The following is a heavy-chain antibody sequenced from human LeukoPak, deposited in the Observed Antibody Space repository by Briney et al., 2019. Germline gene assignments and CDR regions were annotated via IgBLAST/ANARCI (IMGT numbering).Heavy chain of an antibody. J-gene: IGHJ4*02. CDR2: IYYSGST. CDR1: GGSISSYY. CDR3: ARSRVYSSSWYGSHFDY. Sequence: SETLSLTCTVSGGSISSYYWSWIRQPPGKGLEWIGYIYYSGSTNSNPSLKSRVTISVDTSKNQFSLKLSSVTAADTAVYYCARSRVYSSSWYGSHFDYWGQGTLVTVSS. V-gene: IGHV4-59*08. D-gene: IGHD6-13*01.